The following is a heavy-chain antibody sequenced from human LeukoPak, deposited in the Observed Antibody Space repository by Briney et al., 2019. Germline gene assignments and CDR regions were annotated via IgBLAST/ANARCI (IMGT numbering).Heavy chain of an antibody. V-gene: IGHV3-23*01. J-gene: IGHJ5*02. CDR3: ANSDRIIGGPGWFDP. D-gene: IGHD1-14*01. Sequence: PGGSLRLSCAASGFTFSSYAMSWVRQAPGKGLEWVSAISGGGGSTYYADSVKGRFTISRDNSKNTLYLQMSSLRAEDTAVYYCANSDRIIGGPGWFDPWGQGTLVTVSS. CDR2: ISGGGGST. CDR1: GFTFSSYA.